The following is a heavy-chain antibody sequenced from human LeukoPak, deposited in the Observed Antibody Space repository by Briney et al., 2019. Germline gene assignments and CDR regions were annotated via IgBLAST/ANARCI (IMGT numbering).Heavy chain of an antibody. D-gene: IGHD1-26*01. CDR2: ISGSGGST. Sequence: GGTLRLSCAASGFTFSTYGMSWVRQAPGKGLEWVSAISGSGGSTYYADSVKGRFTISRDNSKNTLYLQMNSLRAEDTAVYYCAKDLSGSYSFDYWGQGTLVTVSS. CDR3: AKDLSGSYSFDY. V-gene: IGHV3-23*01. CDR1: GFTFSTYG. J-gene: IGHJ4*02.